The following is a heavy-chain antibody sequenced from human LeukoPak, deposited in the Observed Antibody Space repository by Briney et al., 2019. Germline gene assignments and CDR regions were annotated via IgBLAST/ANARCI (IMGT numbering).Heavy chain of an antibody. J-gene: IGHJ5*02. D-gene: IGHD6-13*01. V-gene: IGHV1-18*01. CDR1: GYTFTSYG. CDR3: ARGTIAAAATSNWFDP. CDR2: ISAYNGNT. Sequence: ASVKVSCKASGYTFTSYGFSWVRQAPGQGLEWMGWISAYNGNTNYGQKLQGRVTMTTDTSTSTAYMELRSLRSDDTAVYYCARGTIAAAATSNWFDPWGQGTLVTVSS.